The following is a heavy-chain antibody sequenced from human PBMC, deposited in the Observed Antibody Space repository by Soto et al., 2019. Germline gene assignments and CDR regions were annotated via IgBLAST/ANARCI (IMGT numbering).Heavy chain of an antibody. CDR1: GYTFTKYA. Sequence: QVQLVPSGAEVTKPGASVKISCKASGYTFTKYAIHWVRQDPGQRLEWMGWINTGNGNTKYSQKFQGIVTITRDTSATTAYMELSSLRSEDTTVYSCARGGDEWSRWSFLDYWGQGTLVTVSS. J-gene: IGHJ4*02. V-gene: IGHV1-3*04. CDR3: ARGGDEWSRWSFLDY. D-gene: IGHD6-13*01. CDR2: INTGNGNT.